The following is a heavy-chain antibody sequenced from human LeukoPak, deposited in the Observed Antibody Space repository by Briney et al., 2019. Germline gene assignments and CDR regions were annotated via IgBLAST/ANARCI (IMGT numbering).Heavy chain of an antibody. CDR2: IYTSGST. D-gene: IGHD6-19*01. V-gene: IGHV4-4*07. J-gene: IGHJ4*02. CDR1: GGSISSYY. Sequence: SETLSLTCTVSGGSISSYYWSWIRQPAGKGLEWIGRIYTSGSTNYNPSLKSRVTMSVDTSKNQFSLKLSSVTAADTAVYYCAISITVSDNFDCWGQGTLVTVSS. CDR3: AISITVSDNFDC.